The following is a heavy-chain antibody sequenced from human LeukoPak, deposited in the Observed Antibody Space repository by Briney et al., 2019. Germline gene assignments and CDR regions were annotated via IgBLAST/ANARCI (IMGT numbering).Heavy chain of an antibody. D-gene: IGHD1-26*01. CDR2: INSDGSST. V-gene: IGHV3-74*01. J-gene: IGHJ4*02. CDR1: GFTFSSYR. CDR3: TRGLYGSPGDN. Sequence: PGGSLRLSCAASGFTFSSYRMHWVRHAPGKGLVWVSRINSDGSSTDYADSVKGRFTMSRDNAKNTVYLHMNSLGAEDTAVYYCTRGLYGSPGDNWGQGTLVTVSS.